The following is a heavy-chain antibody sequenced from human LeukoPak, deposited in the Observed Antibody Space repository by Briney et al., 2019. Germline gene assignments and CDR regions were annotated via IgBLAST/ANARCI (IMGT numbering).Heavy chain of an antibody. CDR2: IYTSGST. J-gene: IGHJ6*03. Sequence: SETLSLTCTVSGGSISSYYWSWIRQPAGKGLEWIGRIYTSGSTNYNPSLKSRVTMSVDTSKNQFSLKLSSVTAADTAVYCCARVETYYYGSGSPYYYYMDVWGKGTTVTVSS. CDR1: GGSISSYY. D-gene: IGHD3-10*01. V-gene: IGHV4-4*07. CDR3: ARVETYYYGSGSPYYYYMDV.